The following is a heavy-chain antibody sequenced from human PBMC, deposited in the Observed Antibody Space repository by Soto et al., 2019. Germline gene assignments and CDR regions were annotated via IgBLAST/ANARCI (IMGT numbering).Heavy chain of an antibody. V-gene: IGHV4-31*03. J-gene: IGHJ6*03. Sequence: SETLSLTCTVSGGSISSGGYYWSWIRQHPGKGLEWIGYIYYSGSTNYNPSLKSRVTISVDTAKNQFSLKLSSVTAADTDVYYFARGDSSSWPHYYYYYMDVWGKGTTVTVSS. D-gene: IGHD6-13*01. CDR1: GGSISSGGYY. CDR2: IYYSGST. CDR3: ARGDSSSWPHYYYYYMDV.